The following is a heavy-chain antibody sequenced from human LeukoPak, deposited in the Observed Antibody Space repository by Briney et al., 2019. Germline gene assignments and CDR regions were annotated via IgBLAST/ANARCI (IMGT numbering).Heavy chain of an antibody. D-gene: IGHD6-13*01. CDR1: GFTFSSYW. J-gene: IGHJ4*02. Sequence: SGGSLRLSCAASGFTFSSYWMHWVRQAPGKGLVWVSRINSDGSSTNYADSVKGRFTISRGNAENTLYLQMNSLRAEDTAVYYCARKAAGLTFDYWGQGTVVTVSS. CDR2: INSDGSST. CDR3: ARKAAGLTFDY. V-gene: IGHV3-74*01.